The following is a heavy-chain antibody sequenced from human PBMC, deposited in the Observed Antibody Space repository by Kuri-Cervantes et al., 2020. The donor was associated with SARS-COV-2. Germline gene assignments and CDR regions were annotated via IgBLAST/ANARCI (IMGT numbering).Heavy chain of an antibody. Sequence: GESLKISCAASGFTFSSYWMSWVRQAPGKGLEWVANIKQDGSEKYYVDSVKGRFTISRDNAKNSLYLRMNSLRAEDTAVYYCAKDLGRPNWFDPWGQGTLVTVSS. CDR2: IKQDGSEK. CDR3: AKDLGRPNWFDP. CDR1: GFTFSSYW. V-gene: IGHV3-7*01. J-gene: IGHJ5*02.